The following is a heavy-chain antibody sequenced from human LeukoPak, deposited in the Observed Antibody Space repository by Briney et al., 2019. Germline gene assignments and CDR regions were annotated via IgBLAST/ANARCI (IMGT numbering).Heavy chain of an antibody. CDR1: GYSISSGYY. J-gene: IGHJ4*02. V-gene: IGHV4-38-2*01. Sequence: PSETLSLTCAVSGYSISSGYYWCWIRQPPGKGLELIGIIYHGGSTYYTASLKSRVTISIDTTKNQFTLKLSSVTAAYTAVYYCARGGYGDFIFDYWGQGTLVTVSS. D-gene: IGHD4-17*01. CDR2: IYHGGST. CDR3: ARGGYGDFIFDY.